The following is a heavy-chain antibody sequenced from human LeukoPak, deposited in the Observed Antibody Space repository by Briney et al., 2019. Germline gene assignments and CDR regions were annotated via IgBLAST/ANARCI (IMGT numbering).Heavy chain of an antibody. V-gene: IGHV4-59*08. CDR1: GGSISSYY. D-gene: IGHD3-16*01. J-gene: IGHJ5*02. Sequence: SSETLSLTCTVSGGSISSYYWSWIRQPPGKGLEWIGYIYYSGSTNYNPSLKSRVTISVDTSKNQFSLKLSSVTAADTAVYYCARHGGRPGRGWFDTWGQGTLVTVSS. CDR3: ARHGGRPGRGWFDT. CDR2: IYYSGST.